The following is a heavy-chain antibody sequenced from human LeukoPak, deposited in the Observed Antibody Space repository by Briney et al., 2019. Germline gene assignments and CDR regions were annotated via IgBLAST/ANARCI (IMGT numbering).Heavy chain of an antibody. D-gene: IGHD6-19*01. CDR2: INHSGST. Sequence: SETLSLTCAVYGGSFSGYYWSWIRQPPGKGLEWIGEINHSGSTNYNPSLKSRVTISVDTSKNQFSLKLSSVTAADTAVHYCARGRQWLPRGYFDYWGQGTLVTVSS. CDR3: ARGRQWLPRGYFDY. CDR1: GGSFSGYY. J-gene: IGHJ4*02. V-gene: IGHV4-34*01.